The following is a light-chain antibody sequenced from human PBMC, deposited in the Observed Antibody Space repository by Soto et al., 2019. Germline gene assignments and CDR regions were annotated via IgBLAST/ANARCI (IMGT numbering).Light chain of an antibody. V-gene: IGKV3-20*01. CDR1: QSVSSSY. CDR2: GAS. Sequence: EIVLTQSPGTLSLSPGERATLSCRASQSVSSSYLVWYQQKPGQAPRLLIYGASSRATGIPDRFSGSGSGTDFTLTISRLEPEDFAVYYCQHYGSSPKTFGQGTKLEIK. J-gene: IGKJ2*01. CDR3: QHYGSSPKT.